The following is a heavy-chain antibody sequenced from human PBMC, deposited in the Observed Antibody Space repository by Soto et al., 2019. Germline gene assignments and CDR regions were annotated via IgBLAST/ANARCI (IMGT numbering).Heavy chain of an antibody. J-gene: IGHJ4*02. CDR1: GGSFSDYY. CDR3: ATGSDLAWKIAAV. D-gene: IGHD6-13*01. V-gene: IGHV4-34*01. Sequence: LTCAVYGGSFSDYYWTWIRQPPGKGLEWIGEIFRGGGPNYNPSLKSRVTISADTSKNQFSLNLNSVTAADTAVYYCATGSDLAWKIAAVGGRGTPVPVSS. CDR2: IFRGGGP.